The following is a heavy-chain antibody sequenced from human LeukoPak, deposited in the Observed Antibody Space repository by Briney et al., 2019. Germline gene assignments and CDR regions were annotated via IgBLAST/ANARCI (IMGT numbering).Heavy chain of an antibody. D-gene: IGHD6-19*01. Sequence: GGSLRLSCAASGFTLSGYSMNWVRQSPGKGLEWLSFIGGSGSSIYYADSVKGGFTISRENAKRTLYMQMNRLRADDTALYYCAXDRXSGFKNDFDYWGQGTLVTVSP. J-gene: IGHJ4*02. CDR2: IGGSGSSI. CDR3: AXDRXSGFKNDFDY. V-gene: IGHV3-48*01. CDR1: GFTLSGYS.